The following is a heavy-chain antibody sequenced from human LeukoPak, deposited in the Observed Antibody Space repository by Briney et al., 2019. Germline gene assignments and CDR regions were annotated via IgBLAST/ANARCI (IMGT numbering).Heavy chain of an antibody. CDR2: ISGYQGST. Sequence: ASVKVSCKASGYTFTNYGITWVRQAPGQGLEWMGWISGYQGSTKYAQNFQGRVTMTIDTSTSTAYMELRSLRSDDTAVYYCVRDGVVVVDGVDYWGQGTLVTVSS. CDR1: GYTFTNYG. CDR3: VRDGVVVVDGVDY. D-gene: IGHD2-2*01. V-gene: IGHV1-18*01. J-gene: IGHJ4*02.